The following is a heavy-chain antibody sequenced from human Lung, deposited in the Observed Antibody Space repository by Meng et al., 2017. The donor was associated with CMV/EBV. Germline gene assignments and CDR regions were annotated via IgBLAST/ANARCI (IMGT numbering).Heavy chain of an antibody. Sequence: SVXVSXXASGGTFSSYAISWVRQAPGQGLEWMGGIIPILGIANYAQKFQGRVTITADKSTSTAYMELSSLRSEDTAVYYCARAIIRGVPAVDYYYGMDVWGQGXTVTVSS. J-gene: IGHJ6*02. CDR3: ARAIIRGVPAVDYYYGMDV. CDR1: GGTFSSYA. D-gene: IGHD2-2*01. CDR2: IIPILGIA. V-gene: IGHV1-69*10.